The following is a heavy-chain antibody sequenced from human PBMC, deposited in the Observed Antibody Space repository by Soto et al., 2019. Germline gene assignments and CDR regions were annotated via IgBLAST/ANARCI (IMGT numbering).Heavy chain of an antibody. CDR1: GFTLSSCG. D-gene: IGHD3-10*01. J-gene: IGHJ4*02. V-gene: IGHV3-30*03. CDR3: AKDRGAAHFDY. CDR2: ISYDGINK. Sequence: QVQLVESGGGVVQPGRSLRLSCAASGFTLSSCGMHWVRQAPGKGLEWVAVISYDGINKYYADSVKGRFTISRDTXXXXXXXXXXXXXXEDTAVYYCAKDRGAAHFDYWGQGTLVTVSS.